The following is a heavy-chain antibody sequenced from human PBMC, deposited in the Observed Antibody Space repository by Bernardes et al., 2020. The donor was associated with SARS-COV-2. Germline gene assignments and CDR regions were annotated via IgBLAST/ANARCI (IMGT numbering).Heavy chain of an antibody. Sequence: ASVKVSCKVSGYTLSDLSMHWVRQAPGKGLEWMGSFDPEDGEAIYAQKFLGRVTMTADTSTYTSYMELSSLRSDDTAVYYCTTSLSLTVVVYAFDIWGQAKTVIV. V-gene: IGHV1-24*01. J-gene: IGHJ3*02. CDR1: GYTLSDLS. CDR2: FDPEDGEA. D-gene: IGHD3-22*01. CDR3: TTSLSLTVVVYAFDI.